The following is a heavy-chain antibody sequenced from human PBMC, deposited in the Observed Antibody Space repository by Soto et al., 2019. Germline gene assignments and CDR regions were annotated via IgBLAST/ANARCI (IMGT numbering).Heavy chain of an antibody. CDR3: AHCACIVTSILYFDS. CDR1: GYFLTALS. V-gene: IGHV1-24*01. CDR2: FDREDGET. D-gene: IGHD1-26*01. Sequence: ASVKVSCKVSGYFLTALSIHWVRQARGKGVEWMGGFDREDGETIYAQKFEGRVTMTEDTSTDSAYMELSSLKSAATYFYSCAHCACIVTSILYFDSWGQGTLVTVSS. J-gene: IGHJ4*02.